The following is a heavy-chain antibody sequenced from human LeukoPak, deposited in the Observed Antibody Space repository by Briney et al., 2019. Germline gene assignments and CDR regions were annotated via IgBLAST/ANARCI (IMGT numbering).Heavy chain of an antibody. J-gene: IGHJ4*02. CDR1: GFTFSSYS. D-gene: IGHD3-10*01. CDR3: ARDLITMVRGVIMW. Sequence: GGSLRLSCAASGFTFSSYSMNWVRQAPGKGLEWVSSISSSSSYIYYADSVKGRFTISRDNAKNSLYLQMNSLRAEDTAVYYCARDLITMVRGVIMWWGQGTLVTVSS. CDR2: ISSSSSYI. V-gene: IGHV3-21*04.